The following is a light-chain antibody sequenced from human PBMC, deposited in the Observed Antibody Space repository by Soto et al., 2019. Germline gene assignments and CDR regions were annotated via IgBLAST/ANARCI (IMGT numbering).Light chain of an antibody. CDR2: PAS. CDR3: QQLNSSPFT. Sequence: DIQLTQSPSFLSASVGDRVTITCRASQGISNYLAWYQQKPGKAPQLLIYPASTLQSGVPSRFSGGASGTEFTLTVSSLQPEDFATYCCQQLNSSPFTFGPGTKVDIK. V-gene: IGKV1-9*01. CDR1: QGISNY. J-gene: IGKJ3*01.